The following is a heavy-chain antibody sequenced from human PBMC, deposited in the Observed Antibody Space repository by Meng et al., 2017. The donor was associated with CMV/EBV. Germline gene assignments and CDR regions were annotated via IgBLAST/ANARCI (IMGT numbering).Heavy chain of an antibody. Sequence: SVKVSCKASGGTFSSYAIRWVRQAPGQGLEWMGGIIPIFGAANYAQKFQGRVTITTDESTSTAYMELSSLRSEDTAVYYCARAQVVVVPAAIHYYYYGMDVWGQGTTVTVSS. CDR2: IIPIFGAA. CDR1: GGTFSSYA. CDR3: ARAQVVVVPAAIHYYYYGMDV. V-gene: IGHV1-69*05. D-gene: IGHD2-2*01. J-gene: IGHJ6*02.